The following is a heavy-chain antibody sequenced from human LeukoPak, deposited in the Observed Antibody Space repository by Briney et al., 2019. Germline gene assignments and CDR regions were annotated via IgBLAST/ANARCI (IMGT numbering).Heavy chain of an antibody. D-gene: IGHD3-22*01. CDR3: ASTTTYYDSSGLLGY. CDR1: GGTFSSYA. CDR2: IIPIFGTA. Sequence: ASVKVSCKASGGTFSSYAISWVRQAPGQGLEWMRGIIPIFGTANYAQKFQGRVTITADESTSTAYMELSSLRSEDTAVYYCASTTTYYDSSGLLGYWGQGTLVTVSS. J-gene: IGHJ4*02. V-gene: IGHV1-69*13.